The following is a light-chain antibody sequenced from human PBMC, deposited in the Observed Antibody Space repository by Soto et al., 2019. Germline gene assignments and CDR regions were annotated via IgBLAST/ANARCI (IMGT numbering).Light chain of an antibody. J-gene: IGKJ2*01. CDR1: QSVSRNS. CDR3: QQYGSSLYT. V-gene: IGKV3-20*01. Sequence: EIVLTQSPGTLSLSPGESATLSCRASQSVSRNSLAWYQHKPGQAPRLLIYGASSRATGIPDRFSGSGSGTDFTLTISRLEPEDFAVFYCQQYGSSLYTFGQGTKLEIK. CDR2: GAS.